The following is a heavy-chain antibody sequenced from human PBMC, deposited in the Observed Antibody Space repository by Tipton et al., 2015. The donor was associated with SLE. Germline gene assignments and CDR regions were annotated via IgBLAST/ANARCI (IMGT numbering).Heavy chain of an antibody. J-gene: IGHJ4*02. CDR2: IYYSGST. D-gene: IGHD3-10*01. CDR3: ARGYPYYYGSGSYADY. Sequence: TLSLTCTVSGGSISSHYWSWIRQPPGKGLEWIGYIYYSGSTNYNPPLKSRVTISVDTSKNQFSLKLSSVTAADTAVYYCARGYPYYYGSGSYADYWGQGTLVTVSS. V-gene: IGHV4-59*11. CDR1: GGSISSHY.